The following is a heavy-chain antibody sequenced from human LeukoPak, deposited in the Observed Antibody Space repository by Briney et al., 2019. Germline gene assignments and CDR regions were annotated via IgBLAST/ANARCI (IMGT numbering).Heavy chain of an antibody. J-gene: IGHJ4*02. CDR1: GGPISSYY. V-gene: IGHV4-4*07. Sequence: SETLSLTCTVSGGPISSYYWSWIRQPAGKGLELIGRIFTSGSTYYNPSLKSRVTMSVDTSKNQFSLKLSSVTAADTAVYYCASSSSGWFWNYWGQGTLVTVSS. CDR2: IFTSGST. D-gene: IGHD6-19*01. CDR3: ASSSSGWFWNY.